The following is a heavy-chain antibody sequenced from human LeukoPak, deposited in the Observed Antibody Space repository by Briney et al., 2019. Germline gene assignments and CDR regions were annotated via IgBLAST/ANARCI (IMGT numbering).Heavy chain of an antibody. D-gene: IGHD5-18*01. CDR1: GFTFSSYS. J-gene: IGHJ4*02. CDR2: ISSSSSYI. CDR3: ARGNLVDTAIGDF. V-gene: IGHV3-21*01. Sequence: GGSLRLSCAASGFTFSSYSMNWVRQAPGKGLEWVSSISSSSSYIYYADSVKGRFTISRDNAKNSLYLQMNSLRAEDTAVYYCARGNLVDTAIGDFWGQGTLVTVSS.